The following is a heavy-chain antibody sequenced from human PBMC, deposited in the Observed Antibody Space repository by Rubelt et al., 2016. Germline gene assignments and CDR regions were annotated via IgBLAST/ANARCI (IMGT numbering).Heavy chain of an antibody. CDR3: ARNHYSSSWYLNP. CDR1: GYTFSNYY. CDR2: IEIHGGST. Sequence: QVQLVQSGAEVKKPGASVKVSCMASGYTFSNYYMHWVRQAPGQGLEWMGVIEIHGGSTSYAQKFQGRLTMTRDTSTSTVYMELSSLRSEDTAVYYCARNHYSSSWYLNPWGQGTLVTVSS. D-gene: IGHD6-13*01. J-gene: IGHJ5*02. V-gene: IGHV1-46*01.